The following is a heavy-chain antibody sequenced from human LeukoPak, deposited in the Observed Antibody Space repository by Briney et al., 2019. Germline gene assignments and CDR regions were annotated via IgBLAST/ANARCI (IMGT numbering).Heavy chain of an antibody. CDR1: GYTFTGYY. V-gene: IGHV1-2*02. J-gene: IGHJ4*02. CDR2: INPNSGGT. CDR3: AREILLYSSSSEDY. D-gene: IGHD6-6*01. Sequence: ASVKVSCKASGYTFTGYYMHWVRQAPGQGLEWMGWINPNSGGTNYAQKFQGRVTMTRDTSISTAYMELSRLRSDDTAVYYCAREILLYSSSSEDYWGQGTLVTVSS.